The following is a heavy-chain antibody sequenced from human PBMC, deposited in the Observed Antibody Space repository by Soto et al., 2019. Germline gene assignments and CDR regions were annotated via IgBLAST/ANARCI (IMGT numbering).Heavy chain of an antibody. V-gene: IGHV4-31*03. CDR1: GGSISSGGYY. CDR3: ARERSPHSPNNWFDP. J-gene: IGHJ5*02. CDR2: IYYSGST. Sequence: PSETLSLTCTVSGGSISSGGYYWSWIRQHPGKGLEWIGYIYYSGSTYYNPSLKSRVTISVDTSKNQFSLKLSSVTAADTAVYYCARERSPHSPNNWFDPWGQGTLVTVSS.